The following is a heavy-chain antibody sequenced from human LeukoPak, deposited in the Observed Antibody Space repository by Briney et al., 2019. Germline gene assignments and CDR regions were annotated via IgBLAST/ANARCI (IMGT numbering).Heavy chain of an antibody. V-gene: IGHV4-4*02. Sequence: SETLSLTCAVSGDSISSSNWWTWVRQPPGKGLEWIGEIYHSGNTNYSPSLKSRVTISIDKSKDQFSLKLSSVTAADTAVYYCATISYYNYYYVDVWGKGTTVTVSS. D-gene: IGHD3-10*01. J-gene: IGHJ6*03. CDR2: IYHSGNT. CDR1: GDSISSSNW. CDR3: ATISYYNYYYVDV.